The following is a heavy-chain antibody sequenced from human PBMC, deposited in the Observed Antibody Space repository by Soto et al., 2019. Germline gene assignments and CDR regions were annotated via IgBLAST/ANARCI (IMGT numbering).Heavy chain of an antibody. D-gene: IGHD5-12*01. Sequence: PSETLSLTCTVSGGSISSYYWSWIRQPPGKGLEWIGYIYYSGSTNYNPSLKSRVTISVDTSKNQFSLKLSSVTAADTAVYYCARGGYSGYDFPKFDYYYYYMDVWGKGTTVTVSS. CDR2: IYYSGST. V-gene: IGHV4-59*01. CDR1: GGSISSYY. J-gene: IGHJ6*03. CDR3: ARGGYSGYDFPKFDYYYYYMDV.